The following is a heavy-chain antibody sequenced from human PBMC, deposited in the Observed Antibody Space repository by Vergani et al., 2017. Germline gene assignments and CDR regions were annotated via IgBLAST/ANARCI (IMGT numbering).Heavy chain of an antibody. CDR3: AVLSDTASNYYYYYMDV. CDR1: GDSISRSHCY. V-gene: IGHV4-39*01. Sequence: QLQLHESGPGLVKPSETLSLTCPVSGDSISRSHCYWGWIRQPPGKGLEWIGTIYYSGHSYYGPSLKSRVTISGDTSKNQISLRVTSVTAADTAVYYCAVLSDTASNYYYYYMDVWGKGTTVTVSS. CDR2: IYYSGHS. D-gene: IGHD5-18*01. J-gene: IGHJ6*03.